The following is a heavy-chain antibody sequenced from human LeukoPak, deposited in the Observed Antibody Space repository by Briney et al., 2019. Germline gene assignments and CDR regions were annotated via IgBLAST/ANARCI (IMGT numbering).Heavy chain of an antibody. CDR3: AKGSGGPYYFDY. D-gene: IGHD3-16*01. CDR2: ISYDGSNK. CDR1: GFTFSSYG. Sequence: PGGSLRLSCAASGFTFSSYGMHWVRQAPGKGLEWVAVISYDGSNKYYADSVKGRFTISRDNSKNTLYLQMNSLRAEDTAVYYCAKGSGGPYYFDYWGQGTLVTVSS. V-gene: IGHV3-30*18. J-gene: IGHJ4*02.